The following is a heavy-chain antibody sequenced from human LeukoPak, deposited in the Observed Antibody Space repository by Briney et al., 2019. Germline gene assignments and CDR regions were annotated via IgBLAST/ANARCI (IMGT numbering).Heavy chain of an antibody. CDR3: AREGQVITMVRGFPTYYYYGMDV. D-gene: IGHD3-10*01. J-gene: IGHJ6*02. V-gene: IGHV1-46*01. Sequence: ASVKVSCKASGYTFTSYYMHWVRQAPGQGLEWMGIINPSGGSTSYAQKFQGRVTMTRDTSTSTVYMELSSLRPEDTAVYYCAREGQVITMVRGFPTYYYYGMDVWGQGTTVTVSS. CDR1: GYTFTSYY. CDR2: INPSGGST.